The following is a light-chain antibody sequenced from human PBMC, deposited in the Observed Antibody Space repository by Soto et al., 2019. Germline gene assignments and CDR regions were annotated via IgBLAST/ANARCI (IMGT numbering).Light chain of an antibody. Sequence: QSVRTQPASVSGSPGQSITISCTGTSSDVGSYNLVSWYQQHPGKAPKLMIYEVSKRPSGVSNRFSGSKSGNTASLTISGLQAEDEADYYCCPYAGSSTLYVFGTGTKVTVL. V-gene: IGLV2-23*02. CDR1: SSDVGSYNL. J-gene: IGLJ1*01. CDR3: CPYAGSSTLYV. CDR2: EVS.